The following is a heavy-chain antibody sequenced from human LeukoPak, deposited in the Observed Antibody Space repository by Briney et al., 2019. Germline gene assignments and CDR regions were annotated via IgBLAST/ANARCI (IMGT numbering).Heavy chain of an antibody. CDR1: GFTFDDYA. V-gene: IGHV3-9*01. J-gene: IGHJ4*02. Sequence: GGSLRLSCAASGFTFDDYAMHWVRQAPGKGLEWVSGISWNSGSIGYADSVKGRFTISRDNAKNSLYLQMNSLRAEDTALYYCAKAAYSSSWYYFDYWGQGTLVTVSS. CDR3: AKAAYSSSWYYFDY. CDR2: ISWNSGSI. D-gene: IGHD6-13*01.